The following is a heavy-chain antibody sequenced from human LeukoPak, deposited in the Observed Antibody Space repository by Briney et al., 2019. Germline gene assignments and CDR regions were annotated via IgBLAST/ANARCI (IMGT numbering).Heavy chain of an antibody. Sequence: APVKVSCKVSGYTLTELSMHWVRQAPGRGLEWMGGFDPEDGETIYAQKFQGRVTMTEDTSTDTADMELSSLRSEDTAVYYCATLMSTGTTQASYFDYWGQGTLVTVSS. CDR1: GYTLTELS. D-gene: IGHD1-1*01. J-gene: IGHJ4*02. V-gene: IGHV1-24*01. CDR2: FDPEDGET. CDR3: ATLMSTGTTQASYFDY.